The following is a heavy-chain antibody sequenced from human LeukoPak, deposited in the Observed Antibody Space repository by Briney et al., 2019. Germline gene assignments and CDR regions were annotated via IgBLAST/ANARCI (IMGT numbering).Heavy chain of an antibody. CDR1: GGSFSGYY. D-gene: IGHD5-18*01. CDR2: INHSGST. CDR3: ARRMRGYSYGHFDY. J-gene: IGHJ4*02. V-gene: IGHV4-34*01. Sequence: TSETLSLTCAVYGGSFSGYYWSWIRQPPGKGLEWIGEINHSGSTNYNPSLKSRVTISVDTSKNQFSLKLSSVTAADTAVYYCARRMRGYSYGHFDYWGQGTLVTVSS.